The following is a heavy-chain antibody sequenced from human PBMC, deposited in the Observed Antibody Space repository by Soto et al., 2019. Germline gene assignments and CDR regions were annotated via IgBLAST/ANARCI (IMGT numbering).Heavy chain of an antibody. D-gene: IGHD2-8*01. CDR3: AKGVYTTSSPYYYGVDV. J-gene: IGHJ6*02. CDR2: ITYDGSNK. CDR1: GFTFGSYG. Sequence: QVQLVESGGGVVQPGRSLRLSCAASGFTFGSYGVHWVRQAPGKGLEWVSVITYDGSNKWYADSVKGRFTISRDNSKNTLYLQMNSLRDEDTAVYYCAKGVYTTSSPYYYGVDVWGQGTTVTVSS. V-gene: IGHV3-30*18.